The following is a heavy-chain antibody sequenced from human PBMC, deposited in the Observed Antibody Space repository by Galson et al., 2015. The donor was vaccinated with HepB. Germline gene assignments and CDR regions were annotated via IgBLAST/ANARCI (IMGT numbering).Heavy chain of an antibody. CDR1: GGTFSSYA. V-gene: IGHV1-69*13. D-gene: IGHD1-26*01. J-gene: IGHJ2*01. Sequence: SVKVSCKASGGTFSSYAISWVRQAPGQGLEWMGGIIPTFGTANYAQKFQGRVTITADESTSTAYMELSSLRSEDTAVYYCARGPLSGSYVTWYFDLWGRGTLVTVSS. CDR3: ARGPLSGSYVTWYFDL. CDR2: IIPTFGTA.